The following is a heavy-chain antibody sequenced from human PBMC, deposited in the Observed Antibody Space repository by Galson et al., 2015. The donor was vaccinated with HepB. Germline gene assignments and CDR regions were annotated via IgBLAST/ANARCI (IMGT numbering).Heavy chain of an antibody. CDR3: AHRQTPRRGNIAAFLD. V-gene: IGHV2-5*01. D-gene: IGHD6-6*01. Sequence: PALVKPTQTLTLTCTFSGFSLSTSGVGVGWIRQPPGKALEWLALIYWNDDKRYSPSLKTRLTITKDTSKNQVVLTMTNMDPVDTATYYCAHRQTPRRGNIAAFLDWGQGTLVIVSS. CDR1: GFSLSTSGVG. CDR2: IYWNDDK. J-gene: IGHJ4*02.